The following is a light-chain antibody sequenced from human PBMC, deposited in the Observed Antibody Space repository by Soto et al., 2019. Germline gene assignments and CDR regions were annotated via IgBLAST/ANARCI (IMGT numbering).Light chain of an antibody. J-gene: IGKJ1*01. CDR2: GTS. CDR3: QQYTHLPRT. CDR1: QSVNSN. Sequence: EFVITQSPATLSLSPGERATLSCRASQSVNSNLAWYQQKAGQAPRLLIFGTSTRATGFPARFSGSGSGTDFTLTISSLQFDCFAVYYCQQYTHLPRTFGQGTK. V-gene: IGKV3-15*01.